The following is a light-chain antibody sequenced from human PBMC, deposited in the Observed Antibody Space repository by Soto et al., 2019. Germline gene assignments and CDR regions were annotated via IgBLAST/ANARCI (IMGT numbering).Light chain of an antibody. CDR1: SSDVGAYKY. Sequence: QSALTQPASVSGSPGQLITISCTGTSSDVGAYKYVSWYHQHPGKVPKLIIYGVSNRPSGVSYRLSGSKSGNTAFLTISGLQPEDEADYYCSSFAGTTTLDVFGTGTKVTVL. CDR3: SSFAGTTTLDV. CDR2: GVS. J-gene: IGLJ1*01. V-gene: IGLV2-14*03.